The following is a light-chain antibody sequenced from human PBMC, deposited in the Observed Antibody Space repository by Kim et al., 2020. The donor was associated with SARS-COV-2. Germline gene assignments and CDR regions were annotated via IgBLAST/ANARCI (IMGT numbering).Light chain of an antibody. J-gene: IGKJ1*01. Sequence: EIVMTQSPATLSVSPGERATLSCRASQSVSSNLAWYQQKPGQAPRLLIYGASTRATGIPARCSGSGSGTEFTLTISSLQSEDFAVYYCQQYKNWPRTFGQGTKVDIK. CDR1: QSVSSN. V-gene: IGKV3-15*01. CDR3: QQYKNWPRT. CDR2: GAS.